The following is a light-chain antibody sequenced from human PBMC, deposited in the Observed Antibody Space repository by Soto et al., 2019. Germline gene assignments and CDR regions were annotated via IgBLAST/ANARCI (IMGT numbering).Light chain of an antibody. CDR3: AVWDAILNRSV. CDR1: RSNIAGNA. CDR2: SDS. J-gene: IGLJ2*01. Sequence: QSVLSQPPSASGTPGQRVTISCSGTRSNIAGNAVNWYQQLPGTAPQLLIFSDSQRPSWVPDRFSASKYGTSASLAISGLQADDEALYHCAVWDAILNRSVFGGGTKLTVL. V-gene: IGLV1-44*01.